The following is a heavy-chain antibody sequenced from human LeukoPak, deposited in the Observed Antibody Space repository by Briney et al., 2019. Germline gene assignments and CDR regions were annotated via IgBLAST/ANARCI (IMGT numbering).Heavy chain of an antibody. V-gene: IGHV4-34*01. Sequence: SETLSLTCAVYGGSFSGYYWSWIRQPPGKGLEWIGEINHSGSTNYNPSLKSRVTISVDTSKNQFSLKLSSVTAADTAVYYCARGPAKLPWYYGSGSYPDDAFDIWGQGTMVTVSS. J-gene: IGHJ3*02. CDR2: INHSGST. D-gene: IGHD3-10*01. CDR1: GGSFSGYY. CDR3: ARGPAKLPWYYGSGSYPDDAFDI.